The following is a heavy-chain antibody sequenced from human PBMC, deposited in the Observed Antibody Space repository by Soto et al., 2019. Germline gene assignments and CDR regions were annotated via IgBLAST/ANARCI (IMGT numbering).Heavy chain of an antibody. CDR1: GDSITSTTYY. V-gene: IGHV4-39*01. CDR3: ATHNWDLDP. D-gene: IGHD1-7*01. CDR2: IYYTGRT. Sequence: QLQLQESGPGLVKPSETLSLTCTVSGDSITSTTYYWGWIRQPPGKGLEWIATIYYTGRTHYNPSLKGRVTIYVDMSKNQFSLKLSSVTAADTAVYYCATHNWDLDPWGQGTLVTVSS. J-gene: IGHJ1*01.